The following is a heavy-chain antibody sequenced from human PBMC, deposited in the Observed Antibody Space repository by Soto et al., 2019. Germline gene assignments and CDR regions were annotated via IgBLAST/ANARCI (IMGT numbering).Heavy chain of an antibody. D-gene: IGHD3-3*01. V-gene: IGHV3-23*01. CDR2: ISGSDGKT. Sequence: LRLSCAASGFSFGSYALSWVPQAPGKWLECFSTISGSDGKTFYADSVKGRFSISRDTSQSTLYLQMNSLRADDTAMYYCARWSYLDYWGQGXRVTVYS. J-gene: IGHJ4*02. CDR3: ARWSYLDY. CDR1: GFSFGSYA.